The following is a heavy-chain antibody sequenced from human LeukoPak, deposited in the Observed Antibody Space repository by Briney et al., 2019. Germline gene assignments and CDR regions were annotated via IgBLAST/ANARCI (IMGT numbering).Heavy chain of an antibody. J-gene: IGHJ4*02. D-gene: IGHD5-24*01. V-gene: IGHV3-74*01. CDR2: ISTDGSTT. CDR3: ARYRLSDNFFDY. Sequence: GGSLRLSCAASGFTFSDYWMHWVRQASGKGLVWVSRISTDGSTTNYADSVKGRFTISRDNAKNTLYLQMNSLRAEDTAVYYCARYRLSDNFFDYWGQGTLVTVSS. CDR1: GFTFSDYW.